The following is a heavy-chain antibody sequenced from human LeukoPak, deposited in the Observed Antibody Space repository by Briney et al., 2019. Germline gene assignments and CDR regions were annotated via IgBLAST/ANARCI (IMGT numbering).Heavy chain of an antibody. CDR2: INPSGGST. J-gene: IGHJ5*02. CDR3: ARELPDCSGGSCYSYNWFDP. Sequence: ASVKVSCKASGYTFTSYYMHWVRQAPGQGLEWMGLINPSGGSTSYAQKFQGRVTMTRDMSTSTVYMELSSLRSEDTAVYYCARELPDCSGGSCYSYNWFDPWGQGTLVTVSS. D-gene: IGHD2-15*01. CDR1: GYTFTSYY. V-gene: IGHV1-46*01.